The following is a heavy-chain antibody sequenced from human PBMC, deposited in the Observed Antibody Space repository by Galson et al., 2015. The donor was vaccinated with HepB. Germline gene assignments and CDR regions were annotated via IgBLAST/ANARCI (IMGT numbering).Heavy chain of an antibody. J-gene: IGHJ4*02. CDR1: GFSLSTAGVG. V-gene: IGHV2-5*02. CDR3: AHREPTNSWNWVSFDY. CDR2: IYWDDDK. D-gene: IGHD1-1*01. Sequence: PALVTPTQTLTLTCTFSGFSLSTAGVGVGWIRQPPGEPLEWLALIYWDDDKRYSPSVKSRLTITKDTSKNQVVLTMTNMDPVDTATYFCAHREPTNSWNWVSFDYWGQGSLVTVSS.